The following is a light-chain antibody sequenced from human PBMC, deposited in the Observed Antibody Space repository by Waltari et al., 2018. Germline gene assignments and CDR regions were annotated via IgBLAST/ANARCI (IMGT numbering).Light chain of an antibody. J-gene: IGKJ2*01. Sequence: EIVFTQSPATLSSPPVETATLSCRASQSVGTYLAWYQQKPGQAPRLLIYDASNRATGIPDRFRGSGSGTDFTLTIDSLEPEDFALYYCQQRSSWTPHTFGQGARLEIK. CDR3: QQRSSWTPHT. CDR1: QSVGTY. V-gene: IGKV3-11*01. CDR2: DAS.